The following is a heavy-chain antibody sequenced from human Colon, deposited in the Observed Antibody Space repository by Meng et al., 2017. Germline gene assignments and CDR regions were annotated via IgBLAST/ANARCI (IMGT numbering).Heavy chain of an antibody. CDR3: AKDSVPDYYDSSGVHDY. D-gene: IGHD3-22*01. V-gene: IGHV3-23*01. Sequence: GGSLRPSLAAPGFTFSSYAMSWVRQAPGKGLEWVSAISGSGGSTAYADSVKGRFTISRDNSKNTLYLQMNSLRAEDTAVYYCAKDSVPDYYDSSGVHDYWGQGTLVTVSS. CDR2: ISGSGGST. CDR1: GFTFSSYA. J-gene: IGHJ4*02.